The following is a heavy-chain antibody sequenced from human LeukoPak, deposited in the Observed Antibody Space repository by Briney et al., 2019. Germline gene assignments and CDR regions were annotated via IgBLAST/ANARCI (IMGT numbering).Heavy chain of an antibody. CDR1: GFTFSSYA. CDR2: ISYDGSNK. Sequence: GRSLRLSCAASGFTFSSYAMHWVRQAPGKGLEWVAVISYDGSNKYYADSVKGRFTISRDNSKNTLYVQMNSLRAEDTAVYYCAKGRAGIDYWGQGTLVIVSS. D-gene: IGHD6-19*01. CDR3: AKGRAGIDY. J-gene: IGHJ4*02. V-gene: IGHV3-30-3*01.